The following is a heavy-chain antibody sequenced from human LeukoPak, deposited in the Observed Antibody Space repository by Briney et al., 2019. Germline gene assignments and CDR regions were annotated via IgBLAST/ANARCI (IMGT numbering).Heavy chain of an antibody. CDR2: ISGSGGST. V-gene: IGHV3-23*01. CDR1: GFTFSSYA. J-gene: IGHJ6*03. Sequence: GGSLRLSCAASGFTFSSYAMSWVRQAPGKGLEWVSAISGSGGSTYYADSVKGRFTISRDNSKNTLYLQMNSLRAEDTAVYYCAKEGYYGSGSYSNYYYYYMDVWGKGTTVTVSS. CDR3: AKEGYYGSGSYSNYYYYYMDV. D-gene: IGHD3-10*01.